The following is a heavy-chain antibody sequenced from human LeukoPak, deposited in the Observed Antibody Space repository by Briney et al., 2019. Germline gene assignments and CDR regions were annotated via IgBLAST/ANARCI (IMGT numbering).Heavy chain of an antibody. J-gene: IGHJ4*02. Sequence: KPSETLSLTCTVSGGSISSSSYYWGWIRQPPGKGLEWIGNIYYSGSTYYNPSLKSRVTISVDTSKNQFSLKLSSVTAADTAVYYCAMTNMVGATKGYFDYWGQGTLVTVSS. D-gene: IGHD1-26*01. CDR1: GGSISSSSYY. CDR3: AMTNMVGATKGYFDY. V-gene: IGHV4-39*01. CDR2: IYYSGST.